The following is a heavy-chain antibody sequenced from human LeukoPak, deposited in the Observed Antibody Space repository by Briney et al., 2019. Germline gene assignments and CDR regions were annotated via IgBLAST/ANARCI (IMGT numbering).Heavy chain of an antibody. CDR1: GYTFTGYY. CDR3: ARAPDQQCDY. Sequence: ASVKVSCKASGYTFTGYYMQWVRQAPGQGLEWMGWINPNTGGTDYAQNFQGRVTMTRNTSISTAYMELRRLRSDDTAVYYCARAPDQQCDYWGQGTLVTVSS. V-gene: IGHV1-2*02. D-gene: IGHD6-19*01. J-gene: IGHJ4*02. CDR2: INPNTGGT.